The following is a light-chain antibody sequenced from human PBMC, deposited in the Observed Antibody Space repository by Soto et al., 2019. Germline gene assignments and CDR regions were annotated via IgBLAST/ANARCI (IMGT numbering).Light chain of an antibody. J-gene: IGLJ3*02. CDR2: DVS. CDR1: SSDVGGYNF. CDR3: CSYAGSYPLWM. Sequence: QSALTQPRSVSGSPGQSVAISCTGTSSDVGGYNFVSWYQQHPGKAPKLIIYDVSKRPSGVPDRFSGSKSGNTASLTLSGLQAEDEADYYCCSYAGSYPLWMFGVGTKVTVL. V-gene: IGLV2-11*01.